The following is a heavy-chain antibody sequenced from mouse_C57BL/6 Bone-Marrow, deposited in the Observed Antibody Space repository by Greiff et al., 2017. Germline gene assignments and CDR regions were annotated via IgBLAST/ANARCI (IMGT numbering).Heavy chain of an antibody. CDR3: ARRNYDGYHLFDY. J-gene: IGHJ2*01. CDR2: IDPSDSYT. D-gene: IGHD2-3*01. Sequence: QVQLQQPGAELVKPGASVKLSCKASGYTFTSYWMQWVKQRPGQGLEWIGEIDPSDSYTNYNQKFKGKATLTVDTSSSTAYMQLSSLTSEDSAVYYCARRNYDGYHLFDYWGQGTTLTVSS. CDR1: GYTFTSYW. V-gene: IGHV1-50*01.